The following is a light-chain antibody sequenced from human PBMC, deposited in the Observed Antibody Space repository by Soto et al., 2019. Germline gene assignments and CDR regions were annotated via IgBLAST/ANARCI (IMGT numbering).Light chain of an antibody. J-gene: IGKJ1*01. CDR3: QQRSNWPKT. V-gene: IGKV3-11*01. CDR2: DAS. Sequence: SVLTQYPATLSLSPGERATLSCRASQSVSSYLAWYQQKPGQAPRLLIYDASNRATGIPARFSGSGSGTDFTLTISSLEPEDFAVYYCQQRSNWPKTFAQGTKVDIK. CDR1: QSVSSY.